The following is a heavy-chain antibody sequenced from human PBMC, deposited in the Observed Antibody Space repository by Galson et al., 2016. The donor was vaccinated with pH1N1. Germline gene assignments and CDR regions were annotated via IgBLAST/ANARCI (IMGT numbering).Heavy chain of an antibody. Sequence: SVKVSRKASGYTFTGYYMHWVRQAPGQGLEWMGWINPNSGGTNYAQKFQGRVTMTRDTSISTAYMELSRLRSDDTAVYYCARGIDFGELGAWFDPWGQGTLVTVSS. CDR2: INPNSGGT. D-gene: IGHD3-10*01. V-gene: IGHV1-2*02. CDR3: ARGIDFGELGAWFDP. J-gene: IGHJ5*02. CDR1: GYTFTGYY.